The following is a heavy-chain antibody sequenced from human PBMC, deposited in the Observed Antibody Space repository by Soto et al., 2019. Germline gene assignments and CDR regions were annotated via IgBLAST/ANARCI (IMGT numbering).Heavy chain of an antibody. D-gene: IGHD3-9*01. Sequence: QLQLQESGPGLLKPSETLSLTCSVSGASTSSTIHYWGWIRQPPGKGLEWLGSLSHSGNTHYNPSLQSRLIISADNSKNQFSLTLTTVTPADTAVYFCARHMDYNILTGYFDWGQGTLVTVSS. CDR3: ARHMDYNILTGYFD. CDR2: LSHSGNT. V-gene: IGHV4-39*01. J-gene: IGHJ4*02. CDR1: GASTSSTIHY.